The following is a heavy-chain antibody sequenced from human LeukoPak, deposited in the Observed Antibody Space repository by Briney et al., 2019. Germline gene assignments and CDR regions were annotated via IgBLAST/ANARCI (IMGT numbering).Heavy chain of an antibody. D-gene: IGHD6-19*01. CDR1: GFTVSSNY. J-gene: IGHJ4*02. V-gene: IGHV3-66*02. CDR3: ARDDGAVAGIYFDY. CDR2: IYSGGST. Sequence: GGSLRLSCAASGFTVSSNYMSWVRQAPGKGLELVSVIYSGGSTYYADSVKGRFTISRDNSKNTLYLQMNSLRPEDTAVYYCARDDGAVAGIYFDYWGQGTLVTVSS.